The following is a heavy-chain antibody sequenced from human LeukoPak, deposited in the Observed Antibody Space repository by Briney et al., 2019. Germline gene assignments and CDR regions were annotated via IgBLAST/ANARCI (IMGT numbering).Heavy chain of an antibody. J-gene: IGHJ3*01. Sequence: ASVKVSCTASGYIFSSYGMNWVRQAPGQGLEWMGWISGYNGNTNYARKFQGRVTMTTDTSTSTAYMELRSLRSDDTAVYYCALLRAHQTPWGQGTMVTVSS. D-gene: IGHD1-26*01. CDR1: GYIFSSYG. CDR2: ISGYNGNT. CDR3: ALLRAHQTP. V-gene: IGHV1-18*01.